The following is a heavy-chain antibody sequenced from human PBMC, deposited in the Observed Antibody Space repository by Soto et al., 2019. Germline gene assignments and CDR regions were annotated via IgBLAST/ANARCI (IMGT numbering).Heavy chain of an antibody. Sequence: SETLSLTCTVSGGSISSYYWSWIRQPPGKGLEWIGYIYYSGSTNYNPSLKSRVTISVDTSKNQFSLKLSSVTAADTAVYYCARPLTGDMWIAFDIWGQGTMVTVSS. CDR1: GGSISSYY. CDR3: ARPLTGDMWIAFDI. CDR2: IYYSGST. V-gene: IGHV4-59*08. D-gene: IGHD7-27*01. J-gene: IGHJ3*02.